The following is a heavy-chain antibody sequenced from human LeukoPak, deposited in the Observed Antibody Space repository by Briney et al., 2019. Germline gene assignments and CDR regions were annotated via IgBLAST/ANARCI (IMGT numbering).Heavy chain of an antibody. CDR3: ATYVVVPAAKAPNAEYFQH. CDR2: IYHSGST. CDR1: GGSISSGGYS. Sequence: SQTLSLTCAVSGGSISSGGYSWSWIRQPPGKGLEWIGYIYHSGSTYYNPSLKSRVTISVDTSKNQFSLKLSSVTAADTAVYYCATYVVVPAAKAPNAEYFQHWGQGTLVTVSS. J-gene: IGHJ1*01. V-gene: IGHV4-30-2*01. D-gene: IGHD2-2*01.